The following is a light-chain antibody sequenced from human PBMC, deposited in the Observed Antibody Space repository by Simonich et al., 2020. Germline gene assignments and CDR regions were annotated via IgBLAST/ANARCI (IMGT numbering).Light chain of an antibody. V-gene: IGKV4-1*01. CDR1: RGVFYSSKMKNY. J-gene: IGKJ4*01. CDR2: WAS. Sequence: DIVMTQSPDSLAVSLGERATINCKSSRGVFYSSKMKNYLAWYQQKPGQPPKLLIYWASTRESGVPDRFSGSGSGTDFTLTISSLQAEDVAVYYCQQYYSTPLTFGGGTKVEIK. CDR3: QQYYSTPLT.